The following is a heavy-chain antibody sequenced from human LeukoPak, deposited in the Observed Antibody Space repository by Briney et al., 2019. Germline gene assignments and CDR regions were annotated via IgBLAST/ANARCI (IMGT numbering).Heavy chain of an antibody. J-gene: IGHJ6*02. V-gene: IGHV4-34*01. Sequence: SETLSLTCTVSGGSISSYYWSWIRQPPGKGLEWIGEINHSGSTNYNPSLKSRVTISVDTSKNQFSLKLSSVTAADTAVYYCARGSPYSSGWYSYYYGMDVWGQGTTVTVSS. CDR3: ARGSPYSSGWYSYYYGMDV. CDR1: GGSISSYY. CDR2: INHSGST. D-gene: IGHD6-19*01.